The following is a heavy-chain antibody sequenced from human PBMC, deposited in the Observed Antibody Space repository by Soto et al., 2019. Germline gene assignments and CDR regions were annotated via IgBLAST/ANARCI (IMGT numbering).Heavy chain of an antibody. CDR2: IYYSGST. CDR3: ARHVPPPRGSGRPDYYYYYMDV. D-gene: IGHD6-19*01. J-gene: IGHJ6*03. Sequence: PSETLSITCNVSGGYISSSSYYWGWIRQPPGKGLEWIGSIYYSGSTYYNPSLKSRVTISVDTSKNQFSLKLSSVTAADTAVYYCARHVPPPRGSGRPDYYYYYMDVWGKGTTVTVSS. V-gene: IGHV4-39*01. CDR1: GGYISSSSYY.